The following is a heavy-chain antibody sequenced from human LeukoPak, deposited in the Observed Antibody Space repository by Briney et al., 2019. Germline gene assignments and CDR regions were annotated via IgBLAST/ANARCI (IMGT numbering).Heavy chain of an antibody. J-gene: IGHJ2*01. CDR3: AREYGDYSSYFDL. CDR2: ITWNGASA. D-gene: IGHD4-17*01. V-gene: IGHV3-20*04. CDR1: GFTFDDYG. Sequence: GGSLRLSCAASGFTFDDYGMSWVRQAPGKGLEWVTGITWNGASAVFADSVKGRFTISRDNAKNSLYLGMSSLRAEDTALYYCAREYGDYSSYFDLWGRGTLVTVSS.